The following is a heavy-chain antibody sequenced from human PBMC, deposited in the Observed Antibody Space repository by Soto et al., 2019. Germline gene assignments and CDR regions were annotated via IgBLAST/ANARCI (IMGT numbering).Heavy chain of an antibody. CDR2: IYYSGST. V-gene: IGHV4-39*01. J-gene: IGHJ6*02. Sequence: PSETLSLTCTVSGGSISSSSYYWGWIRQPPGKGLEWIGSIYYSGSTYYNPSLKSRVTISVDTSKNQFSLKLSSVTAADTAVYYCARTVHMGDYDFWSGLGLGYGMDVWCQGATDTDS. CDR1: GGSISSSSYY. D-gene: IGHD3-3*01. CDR3: ARTVHMGDYDFWSGLGLGYGMDV.